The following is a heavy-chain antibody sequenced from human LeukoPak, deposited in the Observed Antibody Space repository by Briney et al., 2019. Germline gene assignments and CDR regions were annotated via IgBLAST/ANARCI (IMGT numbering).Heavy chain of an antibody. CDR2: INTNTGNP. V-gene: IGHV7-4-1*02. J-gene: IGHJ4*02. CDR3: ARSNNDGYYLGGGFDY. D-gene: IGHD3-22*01. Sequence: GASVKVSCKTSGYAFINYAINWVRQAPGQGLEWMGWINTNTGNPTYAQGFTGRFVFSLDTSVSTTYLQISSLETEDTAIYYCARSNNDGYYLGGGFDYRGQGALVTVSS. CDR1: GYAFINYA.